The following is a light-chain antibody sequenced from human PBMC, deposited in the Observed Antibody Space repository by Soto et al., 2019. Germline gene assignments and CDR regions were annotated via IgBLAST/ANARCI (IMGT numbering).Light chain of an antibody. V-gene: IGKV3-15*01. Sequence: EIVMTQSPTTLSVSPGERATLSCRASQSVTNNLAWYQQRPGQAPRLLIRGASTRASGAPARFSGSGSGTDFPLTISSLPSEDFALYYCQQYSDTPITIGPGTKV. J-gene: IGKJ3*01. CDR1: QSVTNN. CDR3: QQYSDTPIT. CDR2: GAS.